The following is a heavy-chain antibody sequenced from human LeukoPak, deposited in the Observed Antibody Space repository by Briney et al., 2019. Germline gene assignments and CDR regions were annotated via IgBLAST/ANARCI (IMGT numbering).Heavy chain of an antibody. CDR1: GGSISSYY. CDR3: AGSEYYDILTGYQRGAFDY. D-gene: IGHD3-9*01. Sequence: PSETLSLTCTVSGGSISSYYWSWIRQPPGKGLEWIGYIYYSGSTNYNPSLKSRVTISVDTSKNQFSLKLSSVTAADTAVYYCAGSEYYDILTGYQRGAFDYWGQGTPVTVSS. V-gene: IGHV4-59*01. J-gene: IGHJ4*02. CDR2: IYYSGST.